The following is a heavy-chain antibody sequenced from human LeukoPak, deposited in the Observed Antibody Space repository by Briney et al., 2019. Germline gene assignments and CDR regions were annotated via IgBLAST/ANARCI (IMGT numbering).Heavy chain of an antibody. J-gene: IGHJ5*02. V-gene: IGHV3-33*01. D-gene: IGHD3-22*01. CDR3: ARDYAVYYYDSSGCDH. CDR1: GFTFSSYG. CDR2: IWYDGSNK. Sequence: PGGSLRLSCAASGFTFSSYGMHWVRQAPGKGLEWVAVIWYDGSNKYYADSVKGRFTISRDNSKNTLYLQMNSLRAEDTAVYYCARDYAVYYYDSSGCDHWGQGTLVTVSS.